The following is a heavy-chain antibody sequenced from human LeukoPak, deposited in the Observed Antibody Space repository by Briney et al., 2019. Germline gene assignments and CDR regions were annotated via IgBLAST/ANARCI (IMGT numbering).Heavy chain of an antibody. CDR3: ARDRLLYYYDSGPTGHFQH. D-gene: IGHD3-22*01. Sequence: PPGGSLRLSCAASGFTFSSYWMSWVRQAPGKGLEWVANIKQDGSEKYYVDSVKGRFTISRDNAKNSLYLQMSSLRADDTAVYYCARDRLLYYYDSGPTGHFQHWGQGTLVTVSS. CDR1: GFTFSSYW. CDR2: IKQDGSEK. J-gene: IGHJ1*01. V-gene: IGHV3-7*01.